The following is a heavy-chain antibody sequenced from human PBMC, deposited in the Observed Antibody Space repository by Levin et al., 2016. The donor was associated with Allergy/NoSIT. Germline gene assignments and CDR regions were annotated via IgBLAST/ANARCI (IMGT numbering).Heavy chain of an antibody. D-gene: IGHD6-19*01. Sequence: SVKVSCKASGYTFTSYGISWVRQAPGQGLEWMGRIIPILGIANYAQKFQGRVTITADKSTSTAYMELSSLRSEDTAVYYCARGKSGWAFDYWGQGTLVTVSS. CDR1: GYTFTSYG. CDR3: ARGKSGWAFDY. V-gene: IGHV1-69*04. CDR2: IIPILGIA. J-gene: IGHJ4*02.